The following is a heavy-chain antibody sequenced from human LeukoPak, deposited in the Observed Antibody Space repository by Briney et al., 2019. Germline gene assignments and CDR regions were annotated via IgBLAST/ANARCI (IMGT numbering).Heavy chain of an antibody. J-gene: IGHJ3*02. V-gene: IGHV4-4*02. CDR3: ARARPSNWDDAFDI. CDR1: GGSISSSNW. Sequence: SGTLSLTCAVPGGSISSSNWWSWVRQPPGKGLDWIGEIYHSGSTNYNPSLKSRVTISVDKSKNQFSLKLSSVTAADTAVYYCARARPSNWDDAFDIWGQGTMVTVSS. CDR2: IYHSGST. D-gene: IGHD7-27*01.